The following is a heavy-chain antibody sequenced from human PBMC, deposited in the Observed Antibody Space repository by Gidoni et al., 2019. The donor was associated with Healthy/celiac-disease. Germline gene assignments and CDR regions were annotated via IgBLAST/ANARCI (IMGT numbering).Heavy chain of an antibody. CDR3: ARGYWGGYFDY. CDR2: INHSGST. D-gene: IGHD7-27*01. CDR1: GGSFSGYY. V-gene: IGHV4-34*01. Sequence: QVQLQQWGAGLLKPSETLSLTCAVYGGSFSGYYWSWIRQPPGKGLEWIGEINHSGSTNYNPSLKSRVTISVDTSKNQFSLKLSSVTAADTAVYYCARGYWGGYFDYWGQGTLVTVSS. J-gene: IGHJ4*02.